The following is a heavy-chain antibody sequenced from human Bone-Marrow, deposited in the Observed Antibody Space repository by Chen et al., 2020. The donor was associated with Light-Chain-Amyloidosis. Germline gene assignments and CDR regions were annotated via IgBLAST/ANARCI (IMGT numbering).Heavy chain of an antibody. J-gene: IGHJ6*02. V-gene: IGHV4-61*08. CDR2: IYYSGIA. CDR3: VGQGYYSYSMDV. Sequence: QVQLQESGPGLVKPSETLSLTCTVSGGSVTSGDDYWTWIRQPPGKGLEWIGYIYYSGIANYNATLKSRVTISLDTSKNQFSLRLNSVTAADTAVYYCVGQGYYSYSMDVWGQGTTVIVSS. CDR1: GGSVTSGDDY.